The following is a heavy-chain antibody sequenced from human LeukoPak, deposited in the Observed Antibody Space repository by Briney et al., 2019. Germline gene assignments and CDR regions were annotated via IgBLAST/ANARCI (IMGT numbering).Heavy chain of an antibody. Sequence: SETLSLTCTVSGGSISSGGYYWSWIRQHPGKGLEWIGYIYYSGSTYYNPSLKSRVTISVDTSKNQFSLKLSSVTAADTAVYYCASRMVVRGVIVDYWGQGTLVTVSS. CDR2: IYYSGST. CDR3: ASRMVVRGVIVDY. V-gene: IGHV4-31*03. D-gene: IGHD3-10*01. J-gene: IGHJ4*02. CDR1: GGSISSGGYY.